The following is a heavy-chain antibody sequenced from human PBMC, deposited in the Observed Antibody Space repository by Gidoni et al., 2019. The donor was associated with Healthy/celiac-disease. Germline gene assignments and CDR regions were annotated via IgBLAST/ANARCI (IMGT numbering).Heavy chain of an antibody. CDR1: GFTVSSNY. V-gene: IGHV3-53*02. CDR2: IYSVGST. CDR3: ARSPDCSGGSCYSEYYYYGMDV. J-gene: IGHJ6*02. Sequence: EVQLVATGGGLIQPGGSLNLACAASGFTVSSNYMRWGRQAPGKGLEWVSVIYSVGSTYYADALKCRFTISRDNSKNTLYLQMNSLRAEDTAVYYCARSPDCSGGSCYSEYYYYGMDVWGQGTTVTVSS. D-gene: IGHD2-15*01.